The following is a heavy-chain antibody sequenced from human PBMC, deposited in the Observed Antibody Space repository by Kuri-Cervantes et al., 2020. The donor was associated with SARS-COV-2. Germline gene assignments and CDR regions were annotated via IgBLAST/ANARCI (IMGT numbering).Heavy chain of an antibody. J-gene: IGHJ4*02. CDR1: GFTFSSYA. CDR3: ARDPGYHGLDY. Sequence: LSLTCAASGFTFSSYAMSWVRQAPGKGLEWVSAISGSGGSTYYADSVKGRFTISRDNSKNTLYLQMNSLRAEDTAVYYCARDPGYHGLDYWGQGTLVTISS. V-gene: IGHV3-23*01. D-gene: IGHD5-18*01. CDR2: ISGSGGST.